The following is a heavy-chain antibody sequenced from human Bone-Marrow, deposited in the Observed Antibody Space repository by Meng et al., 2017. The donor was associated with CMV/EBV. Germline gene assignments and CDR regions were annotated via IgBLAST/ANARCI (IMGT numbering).Heavy chain of an antibody. CDR1: GYTFTGYY. CDR2: INPNSGGT. D-gene: IGHD4-17*01. CDR3: ARDSALTRVGMDV. J-gene: IGHJ6*02. Sequence: ASVKVSCKASGYTFTGYYMHWVRQAPGQGLEWMGWINPNSGGTNYAQKFQGRVTMTRDTSISTAYMELSRLRSEDTAVYYCARDSALTRVGMDVWGQGTTVTGSS. V-gene: IGHV1-2*02.